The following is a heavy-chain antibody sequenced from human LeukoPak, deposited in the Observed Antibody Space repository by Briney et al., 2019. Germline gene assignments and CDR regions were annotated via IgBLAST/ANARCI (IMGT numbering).Heavy chain of an antibody. J-gene: IGHJ3*02. CDR3: AKDIVREGFTLGAFDI. CDR2: ISWNSGSI. Sequence: GGSLRLSCAASGFTFDDYAMHWVRQAPGKGLEWVSGISWNSGSIGYADSVKGRFTISRDNAKNSLYLQMNSLRAEDTALYYCAKDIVREGFTLGAFDIWGQGTMVTASS. CDR1: GFTFDDYA. D-gene: IGHD3-16*01. V-gene: IGHV3-9*01.